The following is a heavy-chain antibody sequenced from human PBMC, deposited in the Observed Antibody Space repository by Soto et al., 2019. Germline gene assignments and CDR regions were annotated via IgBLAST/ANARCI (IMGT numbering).Heavy chain of an antibody. CDR1: GGTFSSYA. J-gene: IGHJ4*02. Sequence: ASVKVSCKASGGTFSSYAISWVRQAPGQGLEWMGGIIPIFGTANYAQKFQGRVTITADESTSTAYMELSSLRSEDTAVYYCARRRRRCSGGSCYDYFDYWGQGTLVTVSS. V-gene: IGHV1-69*13. D-gene: IGHD2-15*01. CDR2: IIPIFGTA. CDR3: ARRRRRCSGGSCYDYFDY.